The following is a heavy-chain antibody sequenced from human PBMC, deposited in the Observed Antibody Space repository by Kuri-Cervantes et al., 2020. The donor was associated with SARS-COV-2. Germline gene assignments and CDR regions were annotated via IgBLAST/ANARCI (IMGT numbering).Heavy chain of an antibody. CDR3: ARHRFVGRLDTVTGYYRGPYYFDY. CDR2: IYYSGST. D-gene: IGHD3-9*01. J-gene: IGHJ4*02. V-gene: IGHV4-61*08. Sequence: SGPTLVKPTQTLTLTCTFSGFSLSTSGMCVSWIRQPPGKGLEWIGYIYYSGSTNYNPSLKSRVTISVDTSKNQFSLRLSSLTASDTAVYYCARHRFVGRLDTVTGYYRGPYYFDYWGQGTPVTVSS. CDR1: GFSLSTSGMC.